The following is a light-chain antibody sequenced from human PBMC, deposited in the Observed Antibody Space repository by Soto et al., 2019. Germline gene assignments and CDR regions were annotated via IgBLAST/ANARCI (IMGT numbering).Light chain of an antibody. CDR1: SSDVGGYNH. V-gene: IGLV2-8*01. CDR3: SSHAGSNNPFV. CDR2: DVN. J-gene: IGLJ1*01. Sequence: QSVLTQPPSASGSPGQSVTISCTGTSSDVGGYNHVCWYQQHPGKAPKLMIYDVNKRPSGVPDRFSGSKSGNTASLTVSGLQAEDEAYYYCSSHAGSNNPFVFGTGTKVTVL.